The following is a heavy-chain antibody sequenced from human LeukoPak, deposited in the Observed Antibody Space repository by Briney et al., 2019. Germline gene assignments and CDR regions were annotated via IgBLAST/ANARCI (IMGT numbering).Heavy chain of an antibody. CDR2: ISSSGSTI. CDR3: AELGITMIGGV. Sequence: PGGSLRLSCAASGFTFSSYEMNWVCQAPGKGLEWVSYISSSGSTIYYADSVKGRFTISRDNAKNSLYQQMNSLGAEDTAVYYCAELGITMIGGVWGKGTTVTISS. V-gene: IGHV3-48*03. D-gene: IGHD3-10*02. CDR1: GFTFSSYE. J-gene: IGHJ6*04.